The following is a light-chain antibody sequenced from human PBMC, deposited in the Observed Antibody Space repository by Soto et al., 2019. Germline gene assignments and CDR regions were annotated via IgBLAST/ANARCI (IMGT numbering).Light chain of an antibody. V-gene: IGLV2-8*01. Sequence: QSALTQPASASGSPGQSVTISCTGTSSDVGGYNYACWYQQHPGKAPKLMIYDVSRRPSGVSDRFSGSKSGNTASLIVSGLQAEDEADYYCSSYAASSNHVFGAGTKVTVL. J-gene: IGLJ1*01. CDR1: SSDVGGYNY. CDR2: DVS. CDR3: SSYAASSNHV.